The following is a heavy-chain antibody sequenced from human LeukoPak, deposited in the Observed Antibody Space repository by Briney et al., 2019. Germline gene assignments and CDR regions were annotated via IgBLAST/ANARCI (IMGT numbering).Heavy chain of an antibody. CDR1: GYTFTSYY. D-gene: IGHD3-16*02. CDR2: INPSGSST. V-gene: IGHV1-46*01. Sequence: DSVKVSCKASGYTFTSYYMHWVRQAPGQGLEWMGLINPSGSSTLYAQKFQGRVTMTRDMSTTTDYMELSSLRSEDTAVYYCARDNSVGDIAWWFDPWGQGTLVTVSS. CDR3: ARDNSVGDIAWWFDP. J-gene: IGHJ5*02.